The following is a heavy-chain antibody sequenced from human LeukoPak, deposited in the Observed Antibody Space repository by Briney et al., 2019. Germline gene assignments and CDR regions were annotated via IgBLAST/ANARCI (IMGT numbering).Heavy chain of an antibody. CDR2: ISSSSSYI. CDR3: ARALIDGNTPFDY. V-gene: IGHV3-21*01. J-gene: IGHJ4*02. Sequence: GGSLRLSCAASGFTFSSYSMNWVRQAPGKGLEWVSSISSSSSYIYYADSVKGRFTISRDNAKNSLHLQMNSLRAEDTAVYYCARALIDGNTPFDYWGQGTLVTVSS. CDR1: GFTFSSYS. D-gene: IGHD4-23*01.